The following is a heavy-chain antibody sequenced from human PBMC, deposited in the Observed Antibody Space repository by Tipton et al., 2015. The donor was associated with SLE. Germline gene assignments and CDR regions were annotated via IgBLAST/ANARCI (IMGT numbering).Heavy chain of an antibody. Sequence: TLSLTCAVYGGSFSGYYWRWIRQSPGKGLELIGYIYYSGSTNYNPSLKSRVTISLDTSKNQFSLRLSSVTAADSAMYYCARGLITIYGVAAFDNWGHGTLVTVSS. CDR3: ARGLITIYGVAAFDN. V-gene: IGHV4-59*01. D-gene: IGHD3-3*01. J-gene: IGHJ4*01. CDR1: GGSFSGYY. CDR2: IYYSGST.